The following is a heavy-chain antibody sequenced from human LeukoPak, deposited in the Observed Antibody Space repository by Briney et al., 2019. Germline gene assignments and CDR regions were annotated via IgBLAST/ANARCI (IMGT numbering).Heavy chain of an antibody. CDR2: IKQDGSEK. CDR1: GFTFSSYW. CDR3: ANSISGAHDY. V-gene: IGHV3-7*03. D-gene: IGHD3-10*01. Sequence: PGGSLRLSCAASGFTFSSYWMSWVRQAPGKGLEWVANIKQDGSEKYYADSVKGRFTISRDNSKNTLYLQMNSLRAEDTAVYYCANSISGAHDYWGQGTLVTVSS. J-gene: IGHJ4*02.